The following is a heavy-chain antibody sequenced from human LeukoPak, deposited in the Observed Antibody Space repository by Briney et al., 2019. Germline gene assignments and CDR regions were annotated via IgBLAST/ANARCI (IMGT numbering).Heavy chain of an antibody. Sequence: GGSLRLSCAASGFTFSRYWMHWVRQAPGKGLVWVSRINSDGSSTSYADSVKGRFTISRDNSKNTLYLQMNSLRPEDTALYYCAKDGHYGSGSYLVYWGQGTLVTVSS. D-gene: IGHD3-10*01. V-gene: IGHV3-74*01. CDR3: AKDGHYGSGSYLVY. CDR1: GFTFSRYW. CDR2: INSDGSST. J-gene: IGHJ4*02.